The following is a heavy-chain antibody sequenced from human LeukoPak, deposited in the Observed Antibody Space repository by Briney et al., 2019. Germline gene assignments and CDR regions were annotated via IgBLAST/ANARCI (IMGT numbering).Heavy chain of an antibody. D-gene: IGHD2-2*01. V-gene: IGHV4-30-2*01. CDR1: GGSISSGGYY. J-gene: IGHJ4*02. Sequence: PSQTLSLTCTVSGGSISSGGYYWSWIRQPPGKGLEWIGYIYHSGSTYYNPSLKSRVTISVDRSKNQFSLKLSSVTAADTAVYYCARDVQYQLLSSGGFDYWGQGTLVTVSS. CDR2: IYHSGST. CDR3: ARDVQYQLLSSGGFDY.